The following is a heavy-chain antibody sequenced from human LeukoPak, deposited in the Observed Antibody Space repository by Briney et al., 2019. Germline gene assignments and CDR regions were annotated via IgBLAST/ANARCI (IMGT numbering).Heavy chain of an antibody. Sequence: ALVKVSCKASGYTFTGYYMHWVRQAPGQGLEWMGWINPNSGGTNYAQKFQGRVTLTTDTSASTAYMELRSLRSDDTALYYCARDHLDIVPTIYSYWGQGTLVTVSS. J-gene: IGHJ4*02. CDR1: GYTFTGYY. CDR3: ARDHLDIVPTIYSY. V-gene: IGHV1-2*02. CDR2: INPNSGGT. D-gene: IGHD5-12*01.